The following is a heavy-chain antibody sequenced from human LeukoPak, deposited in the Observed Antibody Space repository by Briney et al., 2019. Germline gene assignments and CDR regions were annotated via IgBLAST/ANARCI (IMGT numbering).Heavy chain of an antibody. CDR1: GFTFDDYA. J-gene: IGHJ4*02. D-gene: IGHD2-2*01. Sequence: GGSLRLSCAASGFTFDDYAMHWVRQAPGKGLEWVSGISWNSGSIAYADSVKGRFTIFRDNAKNSLYLQMNSLRAEDTALYYCAKIGTSWYYFDYWGQGTLVTVSS. V-gene: IGHV3-9*01. CDR3: AKIGTSWYYFDY. CDR2: ISWNSGSI.